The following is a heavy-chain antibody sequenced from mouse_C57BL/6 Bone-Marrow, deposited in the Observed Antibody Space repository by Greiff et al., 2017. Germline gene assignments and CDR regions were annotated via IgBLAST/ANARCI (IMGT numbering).Heavy chain of an antibody. D-gene: IGHD2-4*01. CDR1: GYTFTSYW. V-gene: IGHV1-64*01. CDR3: ANYDYGAFAV. J-gene: IGHJ1*03. Sequence: QPGAELVKPGASVKLSCKASGYTFTSYWMHWVKQRPGQGLDWIGMIYSNSGSTIYNEKFESKATLNVDKSSSTDYMQLSSQASEDYAVYYCANYDYGAFAVWGTGTTVTVSS. CDR2: IYSNSGST.